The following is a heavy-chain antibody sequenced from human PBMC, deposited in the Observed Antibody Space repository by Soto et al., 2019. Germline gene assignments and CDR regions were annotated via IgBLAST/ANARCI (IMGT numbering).Heavy chain of an antibody. J-gene: IGHJ4*02. Sequence: QVQLVQSGAEVKEPGSSVKVSCKASGDLFNNHAFNWVRQAPGQGLEWMGRISPLFSTTKYAQKFQGRVTIGADELTTIVYLEVNNLASDDPALYYGAASSAIAAAGYLKFWGQGTLVTVSP. D-gene: IGHD6-13*01. CDR3: AASSAIAAAGYLKF. V-gene: IGHV1-69*01. CDR2: ISPLFSTT. CDR1: GDLFNNHA.